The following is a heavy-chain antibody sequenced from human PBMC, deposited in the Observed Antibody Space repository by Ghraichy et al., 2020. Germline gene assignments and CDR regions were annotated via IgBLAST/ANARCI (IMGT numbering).Heavy chain of an antibody. CDR2: ISWTSANM. D-gene: IGHD3-10*01. J-gene: IGHJ3*02. CDR3: AKGVGARRVNAFDI. CDR1: GFTFEDYA. V-gene: IGHV3-9*01. Sequence: SLNISCVASGFTFEDYAMNWVRQVPGEGLEWVSGISWTSANMGYSGSVKGRFTISRDNAKNSLYLQMNSLRPEDTALYYCAKGVGARRVNAFDIWGQGTMVTVSS.